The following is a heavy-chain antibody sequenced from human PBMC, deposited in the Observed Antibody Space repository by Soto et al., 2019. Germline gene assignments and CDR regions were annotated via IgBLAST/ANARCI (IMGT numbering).Heavy chain of an antibody. Sequence: SETLSLTCTVSGGSVSSGSYYWSWIRQPPGKGLEWIGYIYYSGSTNYNPSLKSRVTISVDTSKNQFPLKLSSVTAADTAVYYCATSPEYEKYDYWGQGTLVTVSS. J-gene: IGHJ4*02. D-gene: IGHD3-3*01. CDR1: GGSVSSGSYY. CDR3: ATSPEYEKYDY. V-gene: IGHV4-61*01. CDR2: IYYSGST.